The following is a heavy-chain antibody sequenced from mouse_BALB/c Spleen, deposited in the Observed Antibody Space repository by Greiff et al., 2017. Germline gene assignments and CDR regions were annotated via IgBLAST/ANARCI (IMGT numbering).Heavy chain of an antibody. CDR1: GFNIKDTY. J-gene: IGHJ3*01. V-gene: IGHV14-3*02. CDR2: IDPANGNT. Sequence: VQLQQSGAELVKPGASVKLSCTASGFNIKDTYMHWVKQRPEQGLEWIGRIDPANGNTKYDPKFQGKATITADTSSNTAYLQLSSLASEDTAVYYCASYRYDWFAYWGQGTLVTVSA. D-gene: IGHD2-14*01. CDR3: ASYRYDWFAY.